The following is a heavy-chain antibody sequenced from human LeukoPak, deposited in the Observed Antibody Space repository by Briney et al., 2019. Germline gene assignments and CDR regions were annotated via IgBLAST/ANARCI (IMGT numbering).Heavy chain of an antibody. J-gene: IGHJ3*02. D-gene: IGHD2-15*01. CDR3: AKDVPRYCSGGSCYSPAFDI. CDR2: ISGSGGST. CDR1: GFTFSSYA. V-gene: IGHV3-23*01. Sequence: PGGSLRLSCAASGFTFSSYAMSWVRQAPGKGLEWVSAISGSGGSTYYADSVKGRFTISRDNSKNTLYQQMNSLRAEDTAVYYCAKDVPRYCSGGSCYSPAFDIWGQGTMVTVSS.